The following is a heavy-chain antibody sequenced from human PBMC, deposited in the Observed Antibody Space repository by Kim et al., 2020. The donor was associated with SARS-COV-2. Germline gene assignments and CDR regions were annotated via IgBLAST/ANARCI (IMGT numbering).Heavy chain of an antibody. CDR1: GGSISSGGYY. D-gene: IGHD2-2*01. J-gene: IGHJ6*02. Sequence: SETLSLTCTVSGGSISSGGYYWSWIRQHPGKGLEWIGYIYYSGSTYYNPSLKSRVTISVDTSKNQFSLKLSSVTAADTAVYYCARDFSGYCSSTSCYAGYYGMDVWGQGTTVTVSS. CDR2: IYYSGST. CDR3: ARDFSGYCSSTSCYAGYYGMDV. V-gene: IGHV4-31*03.